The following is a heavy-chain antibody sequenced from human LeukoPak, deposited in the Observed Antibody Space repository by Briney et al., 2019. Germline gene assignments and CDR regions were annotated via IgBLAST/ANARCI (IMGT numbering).Heavy chain of an antibody. CDR2: ISGSGGST. V-gene: IGHV3-23*01. CDR3: AKDKRGVRGVIDY. J-gene: IGHJ4*02. D-gene: IGHD3-10*01. Sequence: QTGGSLRLSCAASGFTFSSYGMSWVRQAPGKGLEWVSAISGSGGSTYYADSVKGRFTISRDNSKNTLYLQMNSLRAEDTAVYYCAKDKRGVRGVIDYWGQGTLVTVSS. CDR1: GFTFSSYG.